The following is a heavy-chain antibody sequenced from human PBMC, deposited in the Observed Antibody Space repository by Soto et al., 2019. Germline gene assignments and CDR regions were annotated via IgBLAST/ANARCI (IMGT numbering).Heavy chain of an antibody. D-gene: IGHD5-18*01. V-gene: IGHV4-31*03. J-gene: IGHJ6*02. CDR3: ARDKIAMGYYYYGMDV. CDR2: IYYSGST. CDR1: GGSISSGGYY. Sequence: SETLSLTCTVSGGSISSGGYYWSWIRQHPGKGLEWIGYIYYSGSTYYNPSLKSRVTISVDTSKNQFSLKLSSVTAADTAVYYCARDKIAMGYYYYGMDVWGQGTTVTVSS.